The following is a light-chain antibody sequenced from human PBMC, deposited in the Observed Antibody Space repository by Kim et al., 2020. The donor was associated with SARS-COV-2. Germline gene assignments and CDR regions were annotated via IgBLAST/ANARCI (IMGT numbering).Light chain of an antibody. V-gene: IGKV3-15*01. CDR2: GAS. Sequence: EIGMTQSPATLSVSPGERATLSCRASQSVSSNLAWYQQKPGQAPRLLIYGASTRATGIPARFSGSGSGTEFTLTISSLQSEDFAVYYCQQYNNWTPWTFGQGTKVDIK. CDR1: QSVSSN. J-gene: IGKJ1*01. CDR3: QQYNNWTPWT.